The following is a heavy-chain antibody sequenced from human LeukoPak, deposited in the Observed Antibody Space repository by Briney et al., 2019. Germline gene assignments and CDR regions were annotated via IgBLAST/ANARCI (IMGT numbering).Heavy chain of an antibody. V-gene: IGHV4-4*07. J-gene: IGHJ4*02. CDR3: ARVACSGGSCYHFDY. D-gene: IGHD2-15*01. Sequence: SETLSLTCTVSGGSISTYYWTWIRQPAGKGLEWIGRIYTSGITDYNPSLKSRVTVSVDTSKNQFSLKLSSVSAADTAVYYCARVACSGGSCYHFDYWGQGTLVTVSS. CDR1: GGSISTYY. CDR2: IYTSGIT.